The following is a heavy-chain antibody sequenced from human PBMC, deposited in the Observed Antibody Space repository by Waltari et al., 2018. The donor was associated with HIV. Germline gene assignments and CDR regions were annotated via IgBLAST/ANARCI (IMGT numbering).Heavy chain of an antibody. V-gene: IGHV4-34*01. J-gene: IGHJ6*02. Sequence: QVQLPQWGAGLLKPSETLSLTSAVYGGSFSGYYWRWIRQPTGKGLGWVGEINHSGSTNYNPSLKSRVTISVDTSKNQFSLKLSSVTAADTAVYYCARGLRLGEPQDGMDVWGQGTTVTVSS. CDR2: INHSGST. D-gene: IGHD3-16*01. CDR3: ARGLRLGEPQDGMDV. CDR1: GGSFSGYY.